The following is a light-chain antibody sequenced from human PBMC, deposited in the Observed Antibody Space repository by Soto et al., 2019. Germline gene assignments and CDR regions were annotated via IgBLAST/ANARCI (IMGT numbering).Light chain of an antibody. V-gene: IGKV1-8*01. CDR1: QGISSY. Sequence: AIQMTQSPSSLSAATGDRVTITCPASQGISSYLAWYQQKPGKPPKLLIYAASTLQSGVPSRFSGSGSGTDFTLTISCLQSEDFATYYCQQYYSYPLTFGQGTKVDIK. J-gene: IGKJ1*01. CDR3: QQYYSYPLT. CDR2: AAS.